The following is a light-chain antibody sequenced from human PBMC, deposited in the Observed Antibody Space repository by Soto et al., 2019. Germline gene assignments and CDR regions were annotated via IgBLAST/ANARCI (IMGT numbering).Light chain of an antibody. Sequence: DIQMTQSPSTVSASVGDRVTIACRASQSISGWLAWYQQKPGKAPKLLIYKASSLKSGVPSRFSGSGSGTEFTLTIRSLQPDDFATYYCHQYNSSPWTFGQGTKVEV. J-gene: IGKJ1*01. V-gene: IGKV1-5*03. CDR1: QSISGW. CDR3: HQYNSSPWT. CDR2: KAS.